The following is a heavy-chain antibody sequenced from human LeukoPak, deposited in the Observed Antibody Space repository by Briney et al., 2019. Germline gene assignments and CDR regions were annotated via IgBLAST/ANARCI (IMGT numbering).Heavy chain of an antibody. CDR2: INHSGST. J-gene: IGHJ4*02. CDR3: ARRRHYYGSGRPFDY. V-gene: IGHV4-39*07. Sequence: PSETLSLTCTVSGGSISSSSYYWSWIRQPPGKGLEWIGEINHSGSTNYNPSLKSRVTISVDTSKNQFSLKLSSVTAADTAVYYCARRRHYYGSGRPFDYWGQGTLVTVSS. D-gene: IGHD3-10*01. CDR1: GGSISSSSYY.